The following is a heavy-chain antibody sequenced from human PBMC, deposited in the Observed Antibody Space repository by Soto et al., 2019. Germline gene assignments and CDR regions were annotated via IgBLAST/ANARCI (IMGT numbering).Heavy chain of an antibody. J-gene: IGHJ6*02. CDR1: GGTFGHSA. D-gene: IGHD3-3*02. CDR2: VIPIFPTP. CDR3: AGDKDRQQLGGNYYYGIDV. Sequence: QVQLVQSWAEVKKPGSSVTGSWKAFGGTFGHSAIRLVRQAPGPGVEWVGGVIPIFPTPDYAQKVQGRGRMTADESTRTAYMELKSLRSEDTAVYYCAGDKDRQQLGGNYYYGIDVWGQGTTGTVSS. V-gene: IGHV1-69*12.